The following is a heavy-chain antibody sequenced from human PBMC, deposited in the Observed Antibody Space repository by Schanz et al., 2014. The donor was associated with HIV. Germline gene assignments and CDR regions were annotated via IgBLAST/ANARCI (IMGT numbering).Heavy chain of an antibody. Sequence: VQLVESGGGVVQPGRSLRLSCAASGFTFSSYGLHWVRQAPGKGLEWVAVMWYDGSNKYYADSVKGRLTISRDNSKNTLYLQMNSLRVEDTAVYYCANEEVPNDYWGQGTLVTVSS. CDR3: ANEEVPNDY. J-gene: IGHJ4*02. CDR1: GFTFSSYG. CDR2: MWYDGSNK. V-gene: IGHV3-33*06.